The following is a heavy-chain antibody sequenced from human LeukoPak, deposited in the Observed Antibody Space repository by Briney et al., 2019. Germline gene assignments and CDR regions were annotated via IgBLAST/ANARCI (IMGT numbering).Heavy chain of an antibody. CDR1: GGSISSGGSF. CDR3: ARGHHYYYYMDV. Sequence: SETLSLTCTVSGGSISSGGSFWIWIRQHPGKGLEWIGYIYNSGGAYYNPSLGSRLSISVDTSRNQFSLRLTSVTAADTAVYFCARGHHYYYYMDVWGNGTTVTVSS. V-gene: IGHV4-31*03. CDR2: IYNSGGA. J-gene: IGHJ6*03.